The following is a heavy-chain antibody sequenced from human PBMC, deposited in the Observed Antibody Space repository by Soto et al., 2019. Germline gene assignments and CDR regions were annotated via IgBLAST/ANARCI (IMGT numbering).Heavy chain of an antibody. CDR3: ARVTFTPNWFDS. D-gene: IGHD3-16*01. J-gene: IGHJ5*01. CDR1: GDSISSPGYY. Sequence: PSETLSLTCTVSGDSISSPGYYWSWIRQAPGKGLELIGYVYYRGSIYYTPSFESRVSISIDTSKNQFSLRLTSVTAADSAVYFCARVTFTPNWFDSWGQGILVTVS. V-gene: IGHV4-30-4*01. CDR2: VYYRGSI.